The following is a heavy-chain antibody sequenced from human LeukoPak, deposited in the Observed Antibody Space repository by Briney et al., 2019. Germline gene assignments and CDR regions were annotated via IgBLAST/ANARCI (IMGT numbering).Heavy chain of an antibody. Sequence: GGSLRLSCAASGFTFSSYAMSWVRQAPGKGLEWVSAISGSGGSTYYADSVKGRFTISRDNSKNTLYLQMSSLRAEDTAVYYCAKDDNYYDSSGYYRVWGQGTLVTVSS. CDR2: ISGSGGST. V-gene: IGHV3-23*01. CDR3: AKDDNYYDSSGYYRV. J-gene: IGHJ4*02. CDR1: GFTFSSYA. D-gene: IGHD3-22*01.